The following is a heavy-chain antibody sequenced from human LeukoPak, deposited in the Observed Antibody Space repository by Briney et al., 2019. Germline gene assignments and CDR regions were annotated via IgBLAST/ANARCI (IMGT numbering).Heavy chain of an antibody. Sequence: LAGRSLRLSRVASGFTFADYAMGSVRLPPGNCLEWVSGISWNRDSIGYTDSVKGRFNIYRDNAKNSLYLQMNSLRPEDTALYYCVKDKTSGSYYYMDVWGKGTTVTVSS. V-gene: IGHV3-9*01. CDR1: GFTFADYA. J-gene: IGHJ6*03. D-gene: IGHD3-22*01. CDR3: VKDKTSGSYYYMDV. CDR2: ISWNRDSI.